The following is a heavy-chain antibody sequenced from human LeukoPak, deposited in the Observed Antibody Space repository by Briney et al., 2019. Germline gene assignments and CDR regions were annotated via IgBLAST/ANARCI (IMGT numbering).Heavy chain of an antibody. D-gene: IGHD2-2*01. V-gene: IGHV1-69*13. CDR3: ARDLSTEIVVVPAAPRAFDI. CDR2: IIPIFGTA. CDR1: GGTFSSYA. J-gene: IGHJ3*02. Sequence: LVKVSCKACGGTFSSYAISWVRQAPGQGLEWMGGIIPIFGTANYAQKFQGRVTITADESTSTAYMELSSLRSEDTAVYYCARDLSTEIVVVPAAPRAFDIWGQGTMVTVSS.